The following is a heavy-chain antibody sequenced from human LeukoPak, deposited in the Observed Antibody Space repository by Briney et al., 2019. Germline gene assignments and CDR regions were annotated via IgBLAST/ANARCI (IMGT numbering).Heavy chain of an antibody. V-gene: IGHV3-48*03. CDR2: ISSSGSST. Sequence: GGSLRLSCAGSGFTFSDYEMNWVRQAPGKGLEWVSYISSSGSSTYYADSVKGRFTISRDNAKNSLYLQMNSLRADDTAIYYCAKDAAAAGSAYYFEYWGQGTLVTVSS. CDR1: GFTFSDYE. J-gene: IGHJ4*02. D-gene: IGHD6-13*01. CDR3: AKDAAAAGSAYYFEY.